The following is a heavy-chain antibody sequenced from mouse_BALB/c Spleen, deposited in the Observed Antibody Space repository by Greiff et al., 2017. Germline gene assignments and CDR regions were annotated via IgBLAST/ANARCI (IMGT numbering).Heavy chain of an antibody. CDR2: ILPGSGST. V-gene: IGHV1-9*01. D-gene: IGHD1-1*01. J-gene: IGHJ3*01. Sequence: QVQLQQSGAELMKPGASVKISCTATGYTFSSYWIEWVKQRPGHGLEWIGEILPGSGSTNYNEKFKGKATFTADTSSNTAYMQLSSLTAEDSAVYYCARDYGSSWWFAYWGQGTLVTVSA. CDR3: ARDYGSSWWFAY. CDR1: GYTFSSYW.